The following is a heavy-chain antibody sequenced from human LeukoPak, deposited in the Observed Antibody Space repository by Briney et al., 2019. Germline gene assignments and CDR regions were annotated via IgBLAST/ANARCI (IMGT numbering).Heavy chain of an antibody. J-gene: IGHJ4*02. CDR3: ARRRGRGSDLPSKYYFDY. CDR2: IYYSGST. V-gene: IGHV4-59*08. Sequence: SSETLSLTCTVSGGSIRSYYWSWIRQPPGKGLEWIGYIYYSGSTNYNPSLKSRVTISVDTSRNQFSLKLSSVTAADTAVYYCARRRGRGSDLPSKYYFDYWGQGTLVTVSS. CDR1: GGSIRSYY. D-gene: IGHD5-12*01.